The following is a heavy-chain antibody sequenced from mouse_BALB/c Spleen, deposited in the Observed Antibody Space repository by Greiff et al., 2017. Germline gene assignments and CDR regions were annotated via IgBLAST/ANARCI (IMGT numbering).Heavy chain of an antibody. Sequence: EVKVVESGGGLVQPGGSRKLSCAASGFTFSSFGMHWVRQAPEKGLEWVAYISSGSSTIYYADTVKGRFTISRDNPKNTLYLQMSSLKSEDTAMYYCARQTGTTFDYWGQGTTLAVSS. J-gene: IGHJ2*01. CDR2: ISSGSSTI. V-gene: IGHV5-17*02. D-gene: IGHD4-1*01. CDR1: GFTFSSFG. CDR3: ARQTGTTFDY.